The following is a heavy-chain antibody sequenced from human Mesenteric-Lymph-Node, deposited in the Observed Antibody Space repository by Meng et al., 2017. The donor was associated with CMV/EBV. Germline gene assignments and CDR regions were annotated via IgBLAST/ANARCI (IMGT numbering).Heavy chain of an antibody. CDR3: ASGVMVRGAYGMDV. CDR2: INSEGSST. CDR1: GFTFSSHW. J-gene: IGHJ6*02. D-gene: IGHD3-10*01. V-gene: IGHV3-74*01. Sequence: GESLKIPCAASGFTFSSHWMHWVRQAPGKGLVWVSRINSEGSSTSYADSVKGRFTISRDNAKNTLYLQINSLRAEDTAVYYCASGVMVRGAYGMDVWGQGTTVTVSS.